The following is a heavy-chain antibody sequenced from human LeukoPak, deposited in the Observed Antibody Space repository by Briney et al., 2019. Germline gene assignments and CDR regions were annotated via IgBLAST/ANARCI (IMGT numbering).Heavy chain of an antibody. V-gene: IGHV3-30*02. CDR1: GFTFSSYG. CDR2: IRYDGRKI. Sequence: GGSLRLSCAASGFTFSSYGMHWVRQAPGKGLEWVAFIRYDGRKIHYADSVKGRFTISRDNSKNTLYLQMNSLRAEDTAVYCASQKEPATSFDYWGQGTLVTVSS. J-gene: IGHJ4*02. CDR3: SQKEPATSFDY. D-gene: IGHD1-14*01.